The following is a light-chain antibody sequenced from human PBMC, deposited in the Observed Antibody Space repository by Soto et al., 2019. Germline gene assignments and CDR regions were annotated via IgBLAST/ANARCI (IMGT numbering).Light chain of an antibody. V-gene: IGLV2-14*03. CDR1: SSDIGDSNY. CDR2: DVS. Sequence: QSVVTQPASLSGSPGQSITISCTGTSSDIGDSNYVSWYQQHPGKAPKLVIYDVSNRPSGVSNRFSGSKSANTASLTISGLQAEDEADYYCSSFRSSSTSYVFGTGTKVTV. CDR3: SSFRSSSTSYV. J-gene: IGLJ1*01.